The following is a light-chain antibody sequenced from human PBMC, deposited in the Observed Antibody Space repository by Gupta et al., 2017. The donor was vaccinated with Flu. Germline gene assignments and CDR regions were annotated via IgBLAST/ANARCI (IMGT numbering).Light chain of an antibody. Sequence: SPVGGSTLNLRANTNRCINQKNNNYLVWYQQKPGQPPKLLIFLASTWKYGVPDRFSGGGSGADFALTINIRQAEDVAIYYCQQDNYTPLTFGQGTRLEIK. J-gene: IGKJ5*01. CDR1: TNRCINQKNNNY. V-gene: IGKV4-1*01. CDR2: LAS. CDR3: QQDNYTPLT.